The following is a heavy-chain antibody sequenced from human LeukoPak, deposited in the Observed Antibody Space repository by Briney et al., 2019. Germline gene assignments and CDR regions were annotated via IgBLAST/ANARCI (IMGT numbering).Heavy chain of an antibody. V-gene: IGHV4-39*07. D-gene: IGHD6-13*01. CDR3: ASEPIAAAGTIGY. CDR1: GGSISSCSYS. J-gene: IGHJ4*02. Sequence: SETLSLTCTVSGGSISSCSYSWGWIRQPPGKGLEWIGSIYHSGSTYYHPSLKSRVTISVDTSKNQFSLKLSSVTAADTAVYYWASEPIAAAGTIGYWGQGTLVTVSS. CDR2: IYHSGST.